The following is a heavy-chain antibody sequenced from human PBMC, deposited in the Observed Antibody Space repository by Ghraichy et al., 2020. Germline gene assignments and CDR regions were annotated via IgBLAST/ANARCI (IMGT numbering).Heavy chain of an antibody. CDR2: INHSGST. V-gene: IGHV4-34*01. CDR1: GGSFSGYY. CDR3: ARGRRYSYGYDYYYYYGMDV. D-gene: IGHD5-18*01. Sequence: SETLSLTCAVYGGSFSGYYWSWIRQPPGKGLEWIGEINHSGSTNYNPSLKSRVTISVDTSKNQFSLKLSSVTAADTAVYYCARGRRYSYGYDYYYYYGMDVWGQGTTVTVSS. J-gene: IGHJ6*02.